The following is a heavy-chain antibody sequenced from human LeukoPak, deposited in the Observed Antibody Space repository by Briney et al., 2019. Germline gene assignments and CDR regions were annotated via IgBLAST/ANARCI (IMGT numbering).Heavy chain of an antibody. Sequence: GRSLRLSCAASGFTFSNYAMHWVRQAPGKGLEWVAVIWYDGSNKYYADSVKGRFTISRDDSKNTLYLQMNSLRAEDTAVYYCVKDLGRYRNNCFDYWGQGTLVTVSS. CDR2: IWYDGSNK. V-gene: IGHV3-33*06. CDR3: VKDLGRYRNNCFDY. D-gene: IGHD1-26*01. J-gene: IGHJ4*02. CDR1: GFTFSNYA.